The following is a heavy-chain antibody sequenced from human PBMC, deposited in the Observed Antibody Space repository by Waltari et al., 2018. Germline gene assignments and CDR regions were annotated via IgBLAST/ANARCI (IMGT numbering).Heavy chain of an antibody. Sequence: QVQLQESGPGLVKPSETLSLTCTVSGGSISSYYWSWIRQPAGKGLEWIGRIYTSGSTNYNPSLKSRVTMSVDTSKNQFSLKLSSVTAADTAVYYCARGRPEYCSSTSCPDAFDIWGQGTMVTVSS. CDR1: GGSISSYY. D-gene: IGHD2-2*01. V-gene: IGHV4-4*07. J-gene: IGHJ3*02. CDR3: ARGRPEYCSSTSCPDAFDI. CDR2: IYTSGST.